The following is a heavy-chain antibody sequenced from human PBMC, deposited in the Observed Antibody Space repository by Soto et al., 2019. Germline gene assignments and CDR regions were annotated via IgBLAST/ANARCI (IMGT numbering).Heavy chain of an antibody. CDR3: ARLSFGYDMDV. J-gene: IGHJ6*02. Sequence: QLQLQESGPGLVKPSETLSLTCTVSGGSISSSRHYWAWIRQPPGKGREWIGSDFYSGRTYYTPPLKSRVTISVDTSKNQFSLNVSSVSAADTALYYCARLSFGYDMDVWGQGTTVTVSS. V-gene: IGHV4-39*01. D-gene: IGHD3-16*01. CDR2: DFYSGRT. CDR1: GGSISSSRHY.